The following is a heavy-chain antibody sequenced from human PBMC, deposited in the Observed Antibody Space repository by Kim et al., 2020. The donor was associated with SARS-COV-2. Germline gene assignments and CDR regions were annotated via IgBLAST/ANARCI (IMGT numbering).Heavy chain of an antibody. J-gene: IGHJ5*02. Sequence: SETLSLTCAVYGGSFSGYYWSWIRQPPGKGLEWIGEINHSGSTNYNPSLKSRVTISVDTSKNQFSLKLSSVTAADTAVYYCASGYQLLRFDPWGQGTLVTVSS. CDR1: GGSFSGYY. CDR3: ASGYQLLRFDP. V-gene: IGHV4-34*01. D-gene: IGHD2-2*01. CDR2: INHSGST.